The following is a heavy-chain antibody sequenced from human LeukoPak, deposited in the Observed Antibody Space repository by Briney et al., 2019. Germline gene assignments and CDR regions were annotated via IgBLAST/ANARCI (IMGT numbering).Heavy chain of an antibody. CDR1: GGSFSGYY. CDR2: INHSGST. Sequence: PSETLSLTCAVYGGSFSGYYWSWIRQPPGKGLEWIGEINHSGSTNYNPSLKSRVTISVDTSKNQFSLKLSSVTAADTAVYYCARGPTRYSSGWYNAFDIWGQGTMVTVSS. CDR3: ARGPTRYSSGWYNAFDI. V-gene: IGHV4-34*01. J-gene: IGHJ3*02. D-gene: IGHD6-19*01.